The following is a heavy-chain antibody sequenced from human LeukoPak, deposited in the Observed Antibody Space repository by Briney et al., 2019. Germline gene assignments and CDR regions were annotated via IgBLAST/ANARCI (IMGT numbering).Heavy chain of an antibody. CDR1: GFTFSSYA. CDR3: ARGGSYLSAFDI. D-gene: IGHD1-26*01. CDR2: ISGSGGST. V-gene: IGHV3-23*01. Sequence: GGSLRLSCAASGFTFSSYAMTWVRQAPGKGLEWVSTISGSGGSTYYADSVKGRFTISRDNSKNTLYLQMNSLRAEDTAVYYCARGGSYLSAFDIWGQGTMVTVSS. J-gene: IGHJ3*02.